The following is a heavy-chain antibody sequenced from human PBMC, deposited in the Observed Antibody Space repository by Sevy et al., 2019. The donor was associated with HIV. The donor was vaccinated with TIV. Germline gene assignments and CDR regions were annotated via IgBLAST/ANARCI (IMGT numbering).Heavy chain of an antibody. J-gene: IGHJ4*02. V-gene: IGHV3-30*04. D-gene: IGHD1-26*01. CDR2: ISSDGNSQ. CDR1: GFTFSSHA. Sequence: GGSLRLSSAASGFTFSSHAMRWVRQAPGKGLDWVAVISSDGNSQYSADSVKGRFTISRDNSKNTLYLQMDSLRVEDTAVYYCARDLISGSYSQSLDYWGQGTLVTVSS. CDR3: ARDLISGSYSQSLDY.